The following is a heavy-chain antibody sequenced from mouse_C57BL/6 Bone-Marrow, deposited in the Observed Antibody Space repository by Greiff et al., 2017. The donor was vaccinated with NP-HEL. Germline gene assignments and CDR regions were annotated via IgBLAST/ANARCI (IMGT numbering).Heavy chain of an antibody. CDR1: GFNIKDDY. Sequence: VQLQQSGAELVRPGASVKLSCTASGFNIKDDYMHWVKQRPEQGLEWIGWIDPENGDTEYASKFQGKATITADTSSNTAYLQLSSLTSEDTAVYYCTTDGYGDYWGQGTTLTVSS. V-gene: IGHV14-4*01. J-gene: IGHJ2*01. D-gene: IGHD2-2*01. CDR3: TTDGYGDY. CDR2: IDPENGDT.